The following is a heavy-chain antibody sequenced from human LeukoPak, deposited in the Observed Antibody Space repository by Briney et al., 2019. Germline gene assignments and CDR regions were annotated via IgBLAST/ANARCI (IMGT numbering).Heavy chain of an antibody. V-gene: IGHV4-39*07. CDR1: GGSISSSNYY. J-gene: IGHJ5*02. CDR2: IHYSGRT. D-gene: IGHD7-27*01. Sequence: SETLSLTCTVSGGSISSSNYYWGWIRQPPGKGLEWIGSIHYSGRTYYKPSLKSRVTISVDTSKNQFSLKLSSVTAADTAVYYCARALGRLSWFDPWGQGTLVTVSS. CDR3: ARALGRLSWFDP.